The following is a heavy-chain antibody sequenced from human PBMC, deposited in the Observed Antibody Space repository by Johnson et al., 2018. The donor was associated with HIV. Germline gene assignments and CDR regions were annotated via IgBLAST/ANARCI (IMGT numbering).Heavy chain of an antibody. D-gene: IGHD2-21*01. CDR2: IKSESDGGTT. CDR1: GFTFSNAW. J-gene: IGHJ3*02. Sequence: VQLVESGGGLVKPGGSLRLSCAASGFTFSNAWMNWVRQAPGKGLEWVGRIKSESDGGTTDYPTPVKGRFTISRDDSKNMVYLQMNSLKIEDTAVYYCSTGGIVGVACAMLLPLHDAFDIWGQGTVVTVSS. V-gene: IGHV3-15*01. CDR3: STGGIVGVACAMLLPLHDAFDI.